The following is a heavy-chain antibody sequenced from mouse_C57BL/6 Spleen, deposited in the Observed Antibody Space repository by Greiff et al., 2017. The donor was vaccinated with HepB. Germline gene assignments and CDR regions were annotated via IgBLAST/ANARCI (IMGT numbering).Heavy chain of an antibody. D-gene: IGHD1-1*01. CDR1: GFTFSDYG. CDR2: ISSGSSTI. J-gene: IGHJ4*01. Sequence: EVKLMESGGGLVKPGGSLKLSCAASGFTFSDYGMHWVRQAPEKGLEWVAYISSGSSTIYYADTVKGRFTISRENAKNTLFRQMTSLRSEDTAMYYCARPVVRYYYAMDYWGQGTSVTVSS. CDR3: ARPVVRYYYAMDY. V-gene: IGHV5-17*01.